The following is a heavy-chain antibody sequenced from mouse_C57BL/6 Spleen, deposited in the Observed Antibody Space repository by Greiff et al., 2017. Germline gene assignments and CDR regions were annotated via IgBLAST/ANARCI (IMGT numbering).Heavy chain of an antibody. J-gene: IGHJ2*01. CDR3: TTLYYDGSSYVYFDY. D-gene: IGHD1-1*01. Sequence: VHVKQSGAELVRPGASVKLSCKASGFNIKDYYMHWVKQRPEQGLEWIGRIDPEDGDTEYAPKFQGKATMTADTSSNTAYLQLSSLTSDDTAFYYCTTLYYDGSSYVYFDYWGQGTTLTVSS. CDR2: IDPEDGDT. V-gene: IGHV14-1*01. CDR1: GFNIKDYY.